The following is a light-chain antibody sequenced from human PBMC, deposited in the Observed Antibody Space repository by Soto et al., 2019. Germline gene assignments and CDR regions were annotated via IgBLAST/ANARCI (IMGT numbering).Light chain of an antibody. CDR3: AAWDDSLSGLYV. CDR2: RHN. Sequence: QSVLTQPPSASGTPGQRVTISCSGSSSNIGSNYVYWYQQLPGTAPKLLIYRHNQRPSGVPDRFSGSKSGTSASLAISGLRSEDEADYYCAAWDDSLSGLYVFGTGTKLTVL. CDR1: SSNIGSNY. J-gene: IGLJ1*01. V-gene: IGLV1-47*01.